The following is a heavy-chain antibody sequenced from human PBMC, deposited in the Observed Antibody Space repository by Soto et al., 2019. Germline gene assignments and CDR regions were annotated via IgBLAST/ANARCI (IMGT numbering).Heavy chain of an antibody. V-gene: IGHV3-7*02. Sequence: GGSLRLSCAASGFTFSSYWMSWVCQAPGKGLEWVANIKQDGSEKYYVDSVKGRFTISRDNAKNSLYLQMNSLRAEDTAVYYCARAGRWAVTAIALDVWGQGTTVTVSS. J-gene: IGHJ6*02. D-gene: IGHD2-21*02. CDR2: IKQDGSEK. CDR3: ARAGRWAVTAIALDV. CDR1: GFTFSSYW.